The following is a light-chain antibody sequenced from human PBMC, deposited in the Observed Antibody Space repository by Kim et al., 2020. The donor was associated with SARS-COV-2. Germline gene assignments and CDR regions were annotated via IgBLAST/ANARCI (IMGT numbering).Light chain of an antibody. CDR1: QGINNY. CDR2: AAS. V-gene: IGKV1-27*01. J-gene: IGKJ5*01. CDR3: QKYNSAPIT. Sequence: SVGDRVTIHCRASQGINNYLAWYQQKPGEVPKLLMYAASTLQSGVPSRFSGSGSGTDFTLAINNLQPEDVATYYCQKYNSAPITFGQGTRLEIK.